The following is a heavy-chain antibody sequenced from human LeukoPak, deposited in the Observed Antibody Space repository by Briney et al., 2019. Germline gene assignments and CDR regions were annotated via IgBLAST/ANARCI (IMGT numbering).Heavy chain of an antibody. D-gene: IGHD3-22*01. J-gene: IGHJ4*02. CDR2: IYYSGST. Sequence: SETLSLTCTIAGGSISSYYWSWIRKTTGKGLEWIGYIYYSGSTNYNPSLKSRVTISVDTSKNQFSLKLSSVTAADTAVYYCAREKVYYYDSSGYSEGFDYWGQGTLVTVSS. CDR1: GGSISSYY. CDR3: AREKVYYYDSSGYSEGFDY. V-gene: IGHV4-59*01.